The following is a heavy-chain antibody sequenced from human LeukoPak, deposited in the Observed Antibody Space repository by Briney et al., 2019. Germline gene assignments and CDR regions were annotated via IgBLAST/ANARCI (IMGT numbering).Heavy chain of an antibody. CDR1: GFTFSASA. V-gene: IGHV3-73*01. D-gene: IGHD3-22*01. Sequence: GGSLRLSCAASGFTFSASAMHWVRQASGKGLEWVGRIRTKTNNFATAYAASVKGRFTVSRDDSKNAAYLQMNSPKTEDTAVYYCTRLLDYNGYYYGAFDYWGQGILVTVSS. J-gene: IGHJ4*02. CDR2: IRTKTNNFAT. CDR3: TRLLDYNGYYYGAFDY.